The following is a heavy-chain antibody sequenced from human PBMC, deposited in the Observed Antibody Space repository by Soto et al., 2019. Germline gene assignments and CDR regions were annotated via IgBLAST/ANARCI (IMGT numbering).Heavy chain of an antibody. CDR1: VCSIIIGGYY. CDR2: IHHSGST. Sequence: PSSTXSLTCTFSVCSIIIGGYYLSWIRQHPGNVLEWIAHIHHSGSTNYNPSLRSRVTISVDTSNNHFSLKLNSVTAADTAVYYCARAVLVEPGVMDNWQYGLEVWGQGTTVNVYS. CDR3: ARAVLVEPGVMDNWQYGLEV. D-gene: IGHD2-2*01. V-gene: IGHV4-31*03. J-gene: IGHJ6*01.